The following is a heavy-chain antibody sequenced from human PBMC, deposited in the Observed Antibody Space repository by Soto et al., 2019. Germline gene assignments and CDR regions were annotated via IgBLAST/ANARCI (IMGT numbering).Heavy chain of an antibody. V-gene: IGHV3-23*01. D-gene: IGHD6-19*01. CDR1: GFTFSDYA. CDR3: AKDLTSGQWLVRGFDY. J-gene: IGHJ4*02. Sequence: EVQVLESGGGLVQPGGSLRLSCAASGFTFSDYAMSWVRQAPGKGLEWVSLISGGGASTYYADSVKGRFTISRDNSKNTLYLQMNSLRADDTAVYYCAKDLTSGQWLVRGFDYWGQGTLVTVSS. CDR2: ISGGGAST.